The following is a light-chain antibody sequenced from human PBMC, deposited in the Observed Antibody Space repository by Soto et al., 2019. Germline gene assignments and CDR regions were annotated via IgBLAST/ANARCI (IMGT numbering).Light chain of an antibody. CDR1: QSISSNY. J-gene: IGKJ4*01. Sequence: EIVLTQSPGALSLSPGERATLSCRASQSISSNYLVWYQQKPGQAPRLLIYGASRRATGIPGRFSGSGSGADFTLTISRLEPEDVAVYYCQQYDNRLTFGGGTKVEIK. V-gene: IGKV3-20*01. CDR3: QQYDNRLT. CDR2: GAS.